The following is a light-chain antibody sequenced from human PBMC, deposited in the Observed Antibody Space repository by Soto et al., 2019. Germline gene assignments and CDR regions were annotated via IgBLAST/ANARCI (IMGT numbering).Light chain of an antibody. J-gene: IGKJ1*01. CDR3: QQYNSYQGT. Sequence: DIRMTHSPSTLSASVGDRVTITCRASQSISSWLAWYQQKPGKAPKLLIYAASSLESGVPSRFSGSGSGTEFILTISSLQPEDFATYYCQQYNSYQGTFGQGTKVDIK. CDR2: AAS. V-gene: IGKV1-5*01. CDR1: QSISSW.